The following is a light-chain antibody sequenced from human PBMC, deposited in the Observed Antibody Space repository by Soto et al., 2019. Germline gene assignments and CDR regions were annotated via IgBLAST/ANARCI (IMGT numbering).Light chain of an antibody. CDR2: AAS. CDR1: HSINTSF. CDR3: QQYASAPFS. J-gene: IGKJ3*01. Sequence: EIVLTQSPGTLSLSPGDRATLSCRASHSINTSFLAWFQQKPGQAPRLLIYAASTRATGIPDSFSGSASETDFTLTINRLEPEDSAVYYCQQYASAPFSLGPGTKVDIK. V-gene: IGKV3-20*01.